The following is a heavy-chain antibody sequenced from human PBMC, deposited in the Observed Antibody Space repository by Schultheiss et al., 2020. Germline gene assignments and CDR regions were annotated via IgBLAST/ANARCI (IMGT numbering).Heavy chain of an antibody. CDR1: GFTFSSYG. V-gene: IGHV3-30*03. CDR2: ISYDGSNK. J-gene: IGHJ4*02. Sequence: GGSLRLSCAASGFTFSSYGMHWVRQAPGKGLEWVAVISYDGSNKYYADSVKGRFTISRDNSKNTLYLQMNSLRAEDTAVYYCAREGTLMVRGVITYFDYWGQGTLVTVSS. CDR3: AREGTLMVRGVITYFDY. D-gene: IGHD3-10*01.